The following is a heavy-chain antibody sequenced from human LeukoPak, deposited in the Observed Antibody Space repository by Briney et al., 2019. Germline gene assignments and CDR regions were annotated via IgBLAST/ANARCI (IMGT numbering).Heavy chain of an antibody. CDR2: ISSSGSTI. J-gene: IGHJ5*02. D-gene: IGHD3-16*01. Sequence: GGSLRLSCAASGFTFSSYEMNGVRQAPGKGLEWVSYISSSGSTIYYADSVKGRFTISRDNAKNSLYLQMNSLRAEDTAVYYCARGANWFDPWGQGTLVTVSS. CDR3: ARGANWFDP. CDR1: GFTFSSYE. V-gene: IGHV3-48*03.